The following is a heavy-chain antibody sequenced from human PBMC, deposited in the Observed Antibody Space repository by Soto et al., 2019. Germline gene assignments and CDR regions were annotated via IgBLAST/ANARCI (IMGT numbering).Heavy chain of an antibody. CDR2: IRSKAYGGTT. CDR1: GFTFGDYA. V-gene: IGHV3-49*03. J-gene: IGHJ6*02. CDR3: TSLQDYYYSGMDV. Sequence: GGSLRLSCTASGFTFGDYAMSWFRQAPGKGLEWVGFIRSKAYGGTTEYAASVKGRFTISRDDSKSIAYLQMNSLKTEDTAVYYCTSLQDYYYSGMDVWGQGTTVTVSS.